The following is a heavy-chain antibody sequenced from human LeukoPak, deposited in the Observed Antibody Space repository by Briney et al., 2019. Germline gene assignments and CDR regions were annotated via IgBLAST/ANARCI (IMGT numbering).Heavy chain of an antibody. CDR3: ARGVNKGYYYDSSGYYSKPTFDY. V-gene: IGHV4-34*01. D-gene: IGHD3-22*01. J-gene: IGHJ4*02. CDR2: INHSGST. CDR1: GGSFSGYY. Sequence: SETLSLTCAVYGGSFSGYYWSWIRQPPGKGLEWIGEINHSGSTNYNPSLKSRGTISVDTSKNQFSLKLSSVTAADTAVYYCARGVNKGYYYDSSGYYSKPTFDYWGQGTLVTVSS.